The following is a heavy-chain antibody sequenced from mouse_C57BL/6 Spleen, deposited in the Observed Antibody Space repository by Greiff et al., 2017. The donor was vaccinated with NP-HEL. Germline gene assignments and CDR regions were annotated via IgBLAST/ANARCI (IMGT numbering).Heavy chain of an antibody. J-gene: IGHJ1*03. Sequence: DVHLVESGGGLVKPGGSLKLSCAASGFTFSDYGMHWVRQAPEKGLEWVAYISSGSSTIYYADTVKGRFTISRDNAKNTLFLQMTSLRSEDTAMYYCARFITTGWYFDVWGTGTTVTVSS. CDR3: ARFITTGWYFDV. V-gene: IGHV5-17*01. CDR2: ISSGSSTI. CDR1: GFTFSDYG. D-gene: IGHD1-1*01.